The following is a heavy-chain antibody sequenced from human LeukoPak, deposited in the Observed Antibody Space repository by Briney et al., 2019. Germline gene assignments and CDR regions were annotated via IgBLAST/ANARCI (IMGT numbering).Heavy chain of an antibody. CDR1: GGSISSYY. V-gene: IGHV4-4*07. J-gene: IGHJ4*02. Sequence: SEPLSLTCTVSGGSISSYYWSWIRQPAGKGLEWIGRIYTSGSTNYNPSLKSRVTMSVDTSKNQFSLKLSSVTAADTAVYYCARVDSSGWSCDYWGQGTLVTVSS. CDR3: ARVDSSGWSCDY. CDR2: IYTSGST. D-gene: IGHD6-19*01.